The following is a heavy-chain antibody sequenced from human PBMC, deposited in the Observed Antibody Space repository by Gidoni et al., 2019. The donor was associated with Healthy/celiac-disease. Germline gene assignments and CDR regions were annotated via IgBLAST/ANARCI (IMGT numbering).Heavy chain of an antibody. V-gene: IGHV3-23*01. D-gene: IGHD6-19*01. CDR3: AKSIASAVAGTGVEFDY. J-gene: IGHJ4*02. Sequence: VKGRFTISRDNSKNTLYLQMNSLRAEDTAVYYCAKSIASAVAGTGVEFDYWGQGTLVTVSS.